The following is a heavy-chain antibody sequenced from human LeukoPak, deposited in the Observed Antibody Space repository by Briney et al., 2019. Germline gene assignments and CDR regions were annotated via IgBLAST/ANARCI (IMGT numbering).Heavy chain of an antibody. J-gene: IGHJ4*02. Sequence: PSETLSLTCTVSSGSTSSSSYYWGWIRQPPGKGLEWIGSICYSGSTYYNPSLKSRVTISVDTSKNQFSLKLSSVTAADTAVYYCARDGGLLYYDFWSGYTFDYWGQGTLVTVSS. V-gene: IGHV4-39*02. D-gene: IGHD3-3*01. CDR2: ICYSGST. CDR1: SGSTSSSSYY. CDR3: ARDGGLLYYDFWSGYTFDY.